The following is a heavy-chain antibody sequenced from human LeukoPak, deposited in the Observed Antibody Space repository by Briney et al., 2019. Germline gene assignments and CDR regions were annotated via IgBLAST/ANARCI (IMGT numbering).Heavy chain of an antibody. J-gene: IGHJ5*02. V-gene: IGHV1-46*01. CDR2: INPSGGST. CDR1: GYTFTTYY. Sequence: ASVTVSFTASGYTFTTYYMHWVRQTPGQGLEWMGIINPSGGSTSYAQMFQGRVTMTRDTSTSTVYMDLSSLRSDDTAVYYCARGFGDSTLNWLDPWGQGTLVTVSS. CDR3: ARGFGDSTLNWLDP. D-gene: IGHD3-10*01.